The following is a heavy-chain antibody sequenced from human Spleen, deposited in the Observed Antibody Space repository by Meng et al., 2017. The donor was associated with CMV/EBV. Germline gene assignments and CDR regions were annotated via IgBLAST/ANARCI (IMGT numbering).Heavy chain of an antibody. J-gene: IGHJ5*02. CDR1: GSTLTELS. V-gene: IGHV1-24*01. Sequence: ASVKVSCKISGSTLTELSMHWVRQAPGKGLEWMGGFDPEDGEAIYAQEFRGRVTMNQDTSADTAYMELSSLRSEDTAVYYCARGPYCNNGVCYSSWFDPWGQGTLVTVSS. D-gene: IGHD2-8*01. CDR3: ARGPYCNNGVCYSSWFDP. CDR2: FDPEDGEA.